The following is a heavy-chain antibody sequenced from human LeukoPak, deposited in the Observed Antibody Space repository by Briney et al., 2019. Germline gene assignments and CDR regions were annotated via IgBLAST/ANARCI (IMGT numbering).Heavy chain of an antibody. V-gene: IGHV3-23*01. J-gene: IGHJ4*02. CDR2: ISGSGGST. CDR3: AKVYDSSSPPWGGYFDY. D-gene: IGHD6-6*01. Sequence: GGSLRLSCAASGFTFSSYAMSWVRPAPGKGLEWVSAISGSGGSTYYADSVKGRFTISRDNSKNTLYLQMNSLRAEDTAVYYCAKVYDSSSPPWGGYFDYWGQGTLVTVSS. CDR1: GFTFSSYA.